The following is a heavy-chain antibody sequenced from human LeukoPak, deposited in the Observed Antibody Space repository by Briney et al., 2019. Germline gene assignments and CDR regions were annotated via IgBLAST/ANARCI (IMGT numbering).Heavy chain of an antibody. J-gene: IGHJ4*02. V-gene: IGHV3-11*06. CDR2: IDSGSTST. CDR1: GFIFTDYY. CDR3: ARILEYYFAY. Sequence: GESLSLSCAASGFIFTDYYMSWVRQAPGKGLEWVSFIDSGSTSTKYADSVKGRFSISRDNAKNTLYLHMNSLRAEDTAVYYCARILEYYFAYWGQGTLVTVSS.